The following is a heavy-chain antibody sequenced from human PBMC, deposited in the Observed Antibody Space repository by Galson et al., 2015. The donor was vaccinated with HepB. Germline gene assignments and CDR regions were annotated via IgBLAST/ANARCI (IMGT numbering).Heavy chain of an antibody. V-gene: IGHV3-21*01. CDR3: ATFPYDYIWGSYRLFEGSEKRGDY. CDR1: GFTFSSYS. CDR2: ISSSSSYI. Sequence: SLRLSCAASGFTFSSYSMNWVRQAPGKGLEWVSSISSSSSYIYYADSVKGRFTISRDNAKNSLYLQMNSLRAEDTAVYYCATFPYDYIWGSYRLFEGSEKRGDYWGQGTLVTVSS. D-gene: IGHD3-16*02. J-gene: IGHJ4*02.